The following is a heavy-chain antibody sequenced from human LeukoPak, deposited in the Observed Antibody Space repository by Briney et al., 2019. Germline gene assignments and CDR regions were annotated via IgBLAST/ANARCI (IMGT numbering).Heavy chain of an antibody. CDR2: IYYSGST. J-gene: IGHJ4*02. CDR3: AREGPWGNYFDY. V-gene: IGHV4-39*02. D-gene: IGHD1-26*01. CDR1: GGSISSSSYY. Sequence: TSETLSLTCSVSGGSISSSSYYWGWIRQPPGKGLEWIGSIYYSGSTYYNPSLMSRVTISVDTSNNQFSLKLSSVTAADTAVYYCAREGPWGNYFDYWGQGTLVTGSS.